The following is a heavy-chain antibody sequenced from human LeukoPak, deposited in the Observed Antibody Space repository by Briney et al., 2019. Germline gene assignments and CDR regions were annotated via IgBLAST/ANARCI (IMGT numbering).Heavy chain of an antibody. J-gene: IGHJ4*02. CDR1: GYTFTNYN. CDR3: ARRVADHFDY. V-gene: IGHV1-8*01. D-gene: IGHD6-19*01. CDR2: MNPNSGNT. Sequence: ASVKVSCKASGYTFTNYNIHWVRQASGHGLEWMGGMNPNSGNTDSTQKFQGKLSMTRDTSVSTAYKELTSLRSDDTAVYYCARRVADHFDYWGQGTLVTVSS.